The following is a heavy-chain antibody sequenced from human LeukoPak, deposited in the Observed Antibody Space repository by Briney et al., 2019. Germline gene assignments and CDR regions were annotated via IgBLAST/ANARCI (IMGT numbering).Heavy chain of an antibody. J-gene: IGHJ4*02. CDR2: IKQDGSEK. CDR1: RFTFSSYW. Sequence: GGSLRLSCAASRFTFSSYWMSWVRQAPGKGLEWVANIKQDGSEKYYVDSVKGRFTISRDNAKNSLYLQMNSLRAEDTAVYYCAADLSNPRMGASYLDSWGQGTLVTVSS. D-gene: IGHD3-16*01. V-gene: IGHV3-7*01. CDR3: AADLSNPRMGASYLDS.